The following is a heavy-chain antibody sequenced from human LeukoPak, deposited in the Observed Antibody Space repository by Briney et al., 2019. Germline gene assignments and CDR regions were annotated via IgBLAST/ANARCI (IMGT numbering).Heavy chain of an antibody. Sequence: GGSLRLSCAASGFTFSSYSMNWVRQAPGKGLAWVSSISSSSSYIYYADSVKGRFTISRDNAKNSLYLQMNSLGAEDTAVYYCAREGMITFGGVIAAFDYWGQGTLVTVSS. CDR1: GFTFSSYS. J-gene: IGHJ4*02. V-gene: IGHV3-21*01. CDR3: AREGMITFGGVIAAFDY. CDR2: ISSSSSYI. D-gene: IGHD3-16*02.